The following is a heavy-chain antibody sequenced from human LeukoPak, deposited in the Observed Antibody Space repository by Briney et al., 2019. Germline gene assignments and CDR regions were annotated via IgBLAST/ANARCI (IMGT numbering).Heavy chain of an antibody. Sequence: GGSLRLSCAASGFTLSNYWMHWVRPAPGKGLVWVSRINTDESSTSYADSVKGRFTISRDNAKNTLYLQMNSLRAEDTAVYYCARKGNAFDIWGQGTMVTVSS. CDR2: INTDESST. J-gene: IGHJ3*02. CDR1: GFTLSNYW. V-gene: IGHV3-74*01. D-gene: IGHD3-10*01. CDR3: ARKGNAFDI.